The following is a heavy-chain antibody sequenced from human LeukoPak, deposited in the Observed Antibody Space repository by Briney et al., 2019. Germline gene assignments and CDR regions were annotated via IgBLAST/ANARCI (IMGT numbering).Heavy chain of an antibody. Sequence: GGSLRLSCAASGFTFRLYSVNWVRQAPGKGLEWLSYIRSTDGAIAYADSVKGRFTISRDDAKNSLYLQMNSLRAEDTAVFYCARKLGTGFDSWGQGTLAPSPQ. CDR1: GFTFRLYS. J-gene: IGHJ4*02. CDR2: IRSTDGAI. CDR3: ARKLGTGFDS. D-gene: IGHD1-7*01. V-gene: IGHV3-48*01.